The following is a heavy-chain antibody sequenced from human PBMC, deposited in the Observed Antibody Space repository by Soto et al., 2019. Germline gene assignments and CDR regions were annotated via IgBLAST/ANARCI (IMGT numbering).Heavy chain of an antibody. D-gene: IGHD2-15*01. J-gene: IGHJ5*02. CDR3: DWDGVVANALGSFPP. CDR2: IIPRSGGT. Sequence: QVQLVQSGAEVKKPGASVKVSCKASGYTFIGYSIHWVRQAPGQGLEWMGRIIPRSGGTTYAQKLQGRLTMTRDTSISTANMEVSGLRSDETAIYYYDWDGVVANALGSFPPWGQGSRFT. CDR1: GYTFIGYS. V-gene: IGHV1-2*06.